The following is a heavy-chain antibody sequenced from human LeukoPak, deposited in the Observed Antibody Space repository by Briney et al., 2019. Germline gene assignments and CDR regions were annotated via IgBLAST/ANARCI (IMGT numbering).Heavy chain of an antibody. Sequence: GGSLRLSCAASGFTFSSYSMNWVRQAPGKGLEWVSYISSSSSTIYYADSVKGRFTISRDNAKNSLYLQMNSLRAEDTAVYYCARDRDVVVPAAKDEGTWGQGTLVTVSS. CDR3: ARDRDVVVPAAKDEGT. J-gene: IGHJ5*02. CDR1: GFTFSSYS. CDR2: ISSSSSTI. D-gene: IGHD2-2*01. V-gene: IGHV3-48*04.